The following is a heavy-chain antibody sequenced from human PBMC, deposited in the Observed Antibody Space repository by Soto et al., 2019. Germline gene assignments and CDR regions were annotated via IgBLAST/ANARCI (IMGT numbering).Heavy chain of an antibody. V-gene: IGHV4-31*03. CDR2: IYYRGST. Sequence: QVQLQESGPGLVKPSQTLSLTCTVSGGSISSGGYYWSWIRQHPGKGLEWIGYIYYRGSTYYNPSLKSRVTISVDTSKNQFSLKLSSVTAADTAVYYCARVPTWSGYLFRYYYGMDVWGQGTTVTVSS. D-gene: IGHD3-3*01. CDR1: GGSISSGGYY. CDR3: ARVPTWSGYLFRYYYGMDV. J-gene: IGHJ6*02.